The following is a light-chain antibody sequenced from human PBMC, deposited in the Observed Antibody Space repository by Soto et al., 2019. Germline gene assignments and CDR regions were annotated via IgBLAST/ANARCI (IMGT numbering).Light chain of an antibody. CDR2: AAS. CDR1: QGTIDY. CDR3: QKYDTAPQT. Sequence: DIEMTQSPSSLSASVGDRVTITCRASQGTIDYLAWYQQKPGKPPTLLIYAASTLHSGGPSRFRGSGAGTDFTLTISSLQPEDVATYYCQKYDTAPQTFGPGTRVEIK. J-gene: IGKJ1*01. V-gene: IGKV1-27*01.